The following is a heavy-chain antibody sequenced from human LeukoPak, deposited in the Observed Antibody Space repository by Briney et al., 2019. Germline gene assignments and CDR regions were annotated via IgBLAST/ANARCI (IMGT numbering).Heavy chain of an antibody. J-gene: IGHJ3*02. CDR2: IFHNGTT. V-gene: IGHV4-4*02. Sequence: SETLSLTCVVSGGSISSGNWWTWVRQPPGKGLEWLGEIFHNGTTNYNPSLKSRVTISVDTSKNQFSLKLSSVTAADTAVYYCARAPKVAATPLGAFDIWGQGTMVTVSS. CDR1: GGSISSGNW. D-gene: IGHD2-15*01. CDR3: ARAPKVAATPLGAFDI.